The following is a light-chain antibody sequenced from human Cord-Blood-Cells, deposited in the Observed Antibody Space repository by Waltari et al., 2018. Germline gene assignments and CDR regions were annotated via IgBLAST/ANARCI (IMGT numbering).Light chain of an antibody. CDR1: QSVSSN. V-gene: IGKV3-15*01. Sequence: DIVMTQSPATLSVSPGERATLSCRASQSVSSNLAEYQQKSGHAPRLLIYGASTRATGIPARCSRSGSGKAFTLTISSLQSEDFAVYYCQQYNNWPRTFGQGTKVEIK. CDR2: GAS. CDR3: QQYNNWPRT. J-gene: IGKJ1*01.